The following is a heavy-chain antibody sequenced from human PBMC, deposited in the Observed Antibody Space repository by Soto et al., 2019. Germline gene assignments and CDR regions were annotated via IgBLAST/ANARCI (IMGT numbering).Heavy chain of an antibody. CDR1: GFTFSSYA. CDR3: ANPLGYCISTSWPFGP. V-gene: IGHV3-23*01. CDR2: ISGSGGST. Sequence: EVQLLESGGGLVQPGGSLRLSCAASGFTFSSYAMSWVRQAPGKGLEWVSAISGSGGSTYYADSVKGRFTISRDNSKNTLYLQMNSLRAEDTAVYYCANPLGYCISTSWPFGPWGQGTLVTVSS. D-gene: IGHD2-2*01. J-gene: IGHJ5*02.